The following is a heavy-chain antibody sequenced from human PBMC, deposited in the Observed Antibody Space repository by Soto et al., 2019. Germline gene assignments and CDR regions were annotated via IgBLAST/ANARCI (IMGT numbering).Heavy chain of an antibody. CDR3: ARESGGATATLDYYYFYMDV. Sequence: QVQLVQSGAEVRKPGASVTVSCRSSGDSFNNYYLYWVRQPPGQGLGWMGWINPNGGVTKYAQKFQGWVSMTRDTSIRTVYMQLSRLRSDDTAVYYCARESGGATATLDYYYFYMDVWGTGTTVTVSS. D-gene: IGHD5-12*01. CDR2: INPNGGVT. CDR1: GDSFNNYY. J-gene: IGHJ6*03. V-gene: IGHV1-2*04.